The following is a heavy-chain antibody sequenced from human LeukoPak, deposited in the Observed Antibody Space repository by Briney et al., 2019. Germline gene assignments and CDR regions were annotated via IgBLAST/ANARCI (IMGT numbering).Heavy chain of an antibody. Sequence: GASVKVSCKASGYTFTGYYMHWVRQAPGQGLEWMGWINPNSGGTNYAQKFQGRVTMTTDTSTSTAYMELRSLTSDDTAVYYCARVSRDGYNFDYWGQGTLVTVSS. CDR3: ARVSRDGYNFDY. V-gene: IGHV1-2*02. J-gene: IGHJ4*02. CDR2: INPNSGGT. CDR1: GYTFTGYY. D-gene: IGHD5-24*01.